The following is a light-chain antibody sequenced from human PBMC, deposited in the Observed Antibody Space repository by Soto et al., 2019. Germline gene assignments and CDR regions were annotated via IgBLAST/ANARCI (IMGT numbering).Light chain of an antibody. V-gene: IGKV3-15*01. J-gene: IGKJ1*01. Sequence: ETVMTQSPATLSVSPGERATLFCRASQSSKLAWYQQKPGQAPRLLIYGASTRATGIPARFSGTGSGTEFTLTINRLEPEDFAVYYCQQYGSSPGTFGPGTKVEIK. CDR2: GAS. CDR1: QSSK. CDR3: QQYGSSPGT.